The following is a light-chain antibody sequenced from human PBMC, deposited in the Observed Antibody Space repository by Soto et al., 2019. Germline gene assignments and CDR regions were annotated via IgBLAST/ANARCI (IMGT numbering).Light chain of an antibody. V-gene: IGKV2-28*01. CDR3: MQALQTVYT. CDR1: QSLLHSNGYNY. J-gene: IGKJ2*01. Sequence: DIVMTQSPLSLPVTPGEPASISCRSSQSLLHSNGYNYLDWYLQKPGQSPQLLIYLGSNRASGVPDRFSGSGSGTDFTLKISRVAAEDVGVYYCMQALQTVYTFGQGTKVDIK. CDR2: LGS.